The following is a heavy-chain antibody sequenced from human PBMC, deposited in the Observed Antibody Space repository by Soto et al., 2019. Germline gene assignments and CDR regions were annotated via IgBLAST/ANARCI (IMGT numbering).Heavy chain of an antibody. Sequence: GGSVRLSCAASGFTFSSYSMNWVRQAPGKGLEWVSSISSSSSYIYYADSVKGRFTISRDNAKNSLYLQMNSLRAEDTAVYYCARGEDIVVVPAAAHYYYYGMDVWGQGTTVTVSS. CDR2: ISSSSSYI. D-gene: IGHD2-2*01. V-gene: IGHV3-21*01. J-gene: IGHJ6*02. CDR3: ARGEDIVVVPAAAHYYYYGMDV. CDR1: GFTFSSYS.